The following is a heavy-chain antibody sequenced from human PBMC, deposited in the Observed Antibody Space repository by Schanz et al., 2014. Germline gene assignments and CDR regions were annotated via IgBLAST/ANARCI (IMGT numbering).Heavy chain of an antibody. CDR1: GFTVNTNY. Sequence: EVQLVESGGGLVQPGGSLRLSCAVSGFTVNTNYMSWVRQAPGKGLEWISSMYINSGSTQYADSVKGRFIISRDSSKNTLFLQMNSLRAEDTAQYHCVKEEWWRFDPWGQGTLVTVAS. V-gene: IGHV3-66*01. J-gene: IGHJ5*02. CDR3: VKEEWWRFDP. D-gene: IGHD2-15*01. CDR2: MYINSGST.